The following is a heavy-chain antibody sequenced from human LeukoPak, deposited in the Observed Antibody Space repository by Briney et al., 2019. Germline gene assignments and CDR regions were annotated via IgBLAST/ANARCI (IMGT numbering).Heavy chain of an antibody. D-gene: IGHD3-22*01. CDR3: ARDPSDSSGYYYVGVDY. J-gene: IGHJ4*02. CDR2: ISAYNGNT. V-gene: IGHV1-18*01. CDR1: GYTFTSYG. Sequence: ASVKVSCKASGYTFTSYGISWVRQAPGQWLEWLGWISAYNGNTNYAQKLRGRVTMTTDTSTSTAYMELRSLRSDDTAVYYCARDPSDSSGYYYVGVDYWGQGTLVTVSS.